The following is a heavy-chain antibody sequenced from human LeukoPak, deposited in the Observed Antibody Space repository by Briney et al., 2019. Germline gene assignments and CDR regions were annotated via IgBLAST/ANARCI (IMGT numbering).Heavy chain of an antibody. V-gene: IGHV4-39*01. CDR3: ARQQGEGSGWYYYYYYMDV. Sequence: PSETLSLTCTVSGGSISSNSYYWGWIRQPPGKGLEWVGTVYYTGSTYYNPSLKSRVTISVDTSKNQFSLRLSSVTAADTAVYYCARQQGEGSGWYYYYYYMDVWGKGTTVTISS. D-gene: IGHD6-19*01. CDR2: VYYTGST. CDR1: GGSISSNSYY. J-gene: IGHJ6*03.